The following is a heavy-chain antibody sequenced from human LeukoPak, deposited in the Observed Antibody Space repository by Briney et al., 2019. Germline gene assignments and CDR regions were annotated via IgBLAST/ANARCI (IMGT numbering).Heavy chain of an antibody. CDR1: GCTFTSYG. J-gene: IGHJ5*02. D-gene: IGHD2-15*01. CDR3: ARDIVVVVAATGYNWFDP. CDR2: INPNSGGT. V-gene: IGHV1-2*02. Sequence: GASVKVSCKASGCTFTSYGISWVRQAPGQGLEWMGWINPNSGGTNYAQKFQGRVTMTRDTSISTAYMELSRLRSDDTAVYYCARDIVVVVAATGYNWFDPWGQGTLVTVSS.